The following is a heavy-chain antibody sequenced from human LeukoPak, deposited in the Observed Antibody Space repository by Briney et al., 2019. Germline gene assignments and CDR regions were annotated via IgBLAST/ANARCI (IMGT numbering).Heavy chain of an antibody. CDR3: ASWDFWSGYYLV. J-gene: IGHJ4*02. V-gene: IGHV1-8*01. Sequence: ASVKVSCKASGYTFTNYDINWVRQATGQGLEWMGWMNPNSGNTGYAQKFQGRVTMTRNTSISTAYMELSSLRSEDTAVYYCASWDFWSGYYLVWGQGTLVTVSS. CDR1: GYTFTNYD. CDR2: MNPNSGNT. D-gene: IGHD3-3*01.